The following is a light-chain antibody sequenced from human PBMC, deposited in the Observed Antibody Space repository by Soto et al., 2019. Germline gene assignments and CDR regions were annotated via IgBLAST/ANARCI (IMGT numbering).Light chain of an antibody. CDR3: QQRRKWPYT. J-gene: IGKJ4*01. Sequence: EIVLTQSPATLSLSPGERATLSCRASQSVSSYLAWYQQKPGQAPRLLIYDASNRATGIPARFSGSGSGTDFALTISSLEPEDFAVYYCQQRRKWPYTFGGGTKVEIK. CDR2: DAS. CDR1: QSVSSY. V-gene: IGKV3-11*01.